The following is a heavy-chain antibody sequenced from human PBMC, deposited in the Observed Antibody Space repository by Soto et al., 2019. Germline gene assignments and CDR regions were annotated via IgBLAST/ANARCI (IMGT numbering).Heavy chain of an antibody. CDR3: AREVSGGGVDAFDI. D-gene: IGHD3-16*01. J-gene: IGHJ3*02. CDR1: GGSISSSSYY. V-gene: IGHV4-39*07. Sequence: PSETLSLTCSVSGGSISSSSYYWSWIRQPPGKGLEWIGEINHSGSTNYNPSLKSRVTISVDTSKNQFSLKLSSVTAADTAVYYCAREVSGGGVDAFDIWGQGTMVTVSS. CDR2: INHSGST.